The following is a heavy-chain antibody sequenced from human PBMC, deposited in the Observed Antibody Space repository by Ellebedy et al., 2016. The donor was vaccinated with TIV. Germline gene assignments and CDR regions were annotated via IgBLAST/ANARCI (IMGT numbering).Heavy chain of an antibody. CDR3: ARLSFLPVVVVTAQWGGYFDY. J-gene: IGHJ4*02. D-gene: IGHD2-21*02. CDR2: IYPGDSDT. CDR1: GYSFTSYW. Sequence: GESLKISXKGSGYSFTSYWIGWVRQMPGKGLEWMGIIYPGDSDTRYSPSFQGQVTISADKSISTAYLQWSSLKASDTAMYYCARLSFLPVVVVTAQWGGYFDYWGQGTLVTVSS. V-gene: IGHV5-51*01.